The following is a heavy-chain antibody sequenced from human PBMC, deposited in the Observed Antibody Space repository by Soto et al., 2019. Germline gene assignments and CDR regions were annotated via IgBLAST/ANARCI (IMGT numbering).Heavy chain of an antibody. V-gene: IGHV3-48*02. CDR2: ISSGSGTI. CDR1: GFTFSTYR. CDR3: ARDYSNYPHYYYGMDV. D-gene: IGHD4-4*01. Sequence: EVQLVESGGGLVQPGGSLRLSCAASGFTFSTYRLNWVRHAPGKGLEWVSYISSGSGTIYYADSVKGRFTISRDNAKNSLYLQMNSLRDEDTAVYYCARDYSNYPHYYYGMDVLGQGATVTVSS. J-gene: IGHJ6*02.